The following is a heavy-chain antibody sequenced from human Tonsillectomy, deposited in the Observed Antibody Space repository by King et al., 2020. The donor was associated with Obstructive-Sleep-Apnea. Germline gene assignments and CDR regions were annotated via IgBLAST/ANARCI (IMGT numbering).Heavy chain of an antibody. J-gene: IGHJ4*02. CDR3: ARLDVATIHFDY. D-gene: IGHD5-24*01. Sequence: LQLQESGSGLVKPSQTLSLTCVVSGGSISSAGYSWSWLRQPPGKGLEWIGYIYHTGSTYYNPSLESRVTISVDMSKNQFSLKLSSVTAADTAVYYCARLDVATIHFDYWGQGTLVTVSS. CDR1: GGSISSAGYS. CDR2: IYHTGST. V-gene: IGHV4-30-2*01.